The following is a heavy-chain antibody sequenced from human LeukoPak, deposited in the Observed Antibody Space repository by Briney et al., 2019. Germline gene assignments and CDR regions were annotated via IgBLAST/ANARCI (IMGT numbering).Heavy chain of an antibody. V-gene: IGHV3-30*03. CDR2: ISYDGSNK. D-gene: IGHD1-26*01. CDR3: ALLKYS. Sequence: GRSLRLSCAASGFTFSSYGMRWVRQAPGKGLEWVAVISYDGSNKYYADSVKGRFTISRDNSKNTLYLQMNSLRAEDTAVYYCALLKYSWGQGTLVTVSP. J-gene: IGHJ4*02. CDR1: GFTFSSYG.